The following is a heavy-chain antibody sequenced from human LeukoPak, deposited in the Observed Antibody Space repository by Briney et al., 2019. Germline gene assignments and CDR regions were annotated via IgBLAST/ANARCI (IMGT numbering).Heavy chain of an antibody. CDR1: GFTFSSYA. Sequence: GGSLRLSCAASGFTFSSYAMSWVRHAPGKGPEWGSAISGSGGSTYYADSVKGRFTISTDNSKNTLYLQMNSLRAGDTAVYYCARVAVAGTKVAWFEPWGQGSLVTVSS. D-gene: IGHD6-19*01. J-gene: IGHJ5*02. CDR3: ARVAVAGTKVAWFEP. CDR2: ISGSGGST. V-gene: IGHV3-23*01.